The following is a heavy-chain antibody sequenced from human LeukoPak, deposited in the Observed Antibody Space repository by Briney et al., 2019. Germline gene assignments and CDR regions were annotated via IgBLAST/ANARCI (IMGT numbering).Heavy chain of an antibody. CDR3: ATQQGGSPAY. CDR2: ITNDGSST. V-gene: IGHV3-74*01. J-gene: IGHJ4*02. D-gene: IGHD3-16*01. CDR1: GLTFSSHW. Sequence: HPGGSLRLSCAASGLTFSSHWMHWVRQAPGKGPVWVSRITNDGSSTTYADSVKGRFTISRDNAKNMLYLQVNSLRAEDTAVCYCATQQGGSPAYWGQGTLVTVSS.